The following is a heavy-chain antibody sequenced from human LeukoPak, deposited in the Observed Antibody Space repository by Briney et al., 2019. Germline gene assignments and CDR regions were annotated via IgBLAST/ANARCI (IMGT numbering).Heavy chain of an antibody. CDR1: GGSVSSGSYY. V-gene: IGHV4-61*01. Sequence: SETLSLTCTVSGGSVSSGSYYWSWIRQPPGKGLEWIGYIYYSGSTNYNPSLKSRVTISVDKSKNQFSLKLSSVTAADTAVYYCARGDHDYGDYTFDYWGQGTLVTVSS. J-gene: IGHJ4*02. CDR3: ARGDHDYGDYTFDY. D-gene: IGHD4-17*01. CDR2: IYYSGST.